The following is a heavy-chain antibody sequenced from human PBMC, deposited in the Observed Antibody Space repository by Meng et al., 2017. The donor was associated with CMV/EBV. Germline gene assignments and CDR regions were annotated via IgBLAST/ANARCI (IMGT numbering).Heavy chain of an antibody. CDR2: INPNSGGT. D-gene: IGHD3-16*01. Sequence: HVQRWQSGARRKKPGASLKVSWKAAGYTSTGYYMHWVRQAPGQGLEWMGWINPNSGGTNYAQKFQGRVTMTRDTSISTAYMELSRLRSDDTAVYYCARHYDYDDYWGQGTLVTVSS. V-gene: IGHV1-2*02. J-gene: IGHJ4*02. CDR1: GYTSTGYY. CDR3: ARHYDYDDY.